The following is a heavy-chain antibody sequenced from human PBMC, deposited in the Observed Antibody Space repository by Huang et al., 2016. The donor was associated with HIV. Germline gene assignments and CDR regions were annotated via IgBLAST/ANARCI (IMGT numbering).Heavy chain of an antibody. CDR3: AKDGADEEWDIDY. CDR2: ISYDGSNK. V-gene: IGHV3-30*18. D-gene: IGHD1-26*01. Sequence: VQLVESGGGVVQPGRSLRLACAASGFSFRTYGLHWVRQARGKGLEWVAVISYDGSNKYYAHSVKGRFTISRDTSENKVYLQMNSLRHEDTAVYYCAKDGADEEWDIDYWGQGTLVTVSS. J-gene: IGHJ4*02. CDR1: GFSFRTYG.